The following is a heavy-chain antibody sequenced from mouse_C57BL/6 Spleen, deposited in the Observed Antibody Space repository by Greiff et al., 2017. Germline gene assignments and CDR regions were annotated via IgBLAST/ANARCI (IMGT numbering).Heavy chain of an antibody. D-gene: IGHD1-1*01. J-gene: IGHJ3*01. CDR3: ARSPHYYGSSSWLAY. CDR1: GYTFTSYW. CDR2: IPPSDSDT. V-gene: IGHV1-74*01. Sequence: QVQLQQPGAELVKPGASVKVSCKASGYTFTSYWMHWVKQRPGQGLEWIGRIPPSDSDTNYNQKFKGKATLTVDKSSSTAYMQLSSLTSEDSAVXYCARSPHYYGSSSWLAYWGQGTLVTVSA.